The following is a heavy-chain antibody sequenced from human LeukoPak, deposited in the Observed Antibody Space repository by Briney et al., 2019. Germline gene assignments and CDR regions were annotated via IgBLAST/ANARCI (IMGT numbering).Heavy chain of an antibody. J-gene: IGHJ5*02. CDR3: AGIILHYGWA. V-gene: IGHV5-51*01. CDR2: IYPTDSDP. D-gene: IGHD3-10*01. Sequence: GESLKISCKGSGYSFTNFWIGWVRQMPGKGLEWMGIIYPTDSDPQYSPSFQGQVTISVDKSISTAYLQWSSLKASDTAMYYCAGIILHYGWAWGQGTLVTVSS. CDR1: GYSFTNFW.